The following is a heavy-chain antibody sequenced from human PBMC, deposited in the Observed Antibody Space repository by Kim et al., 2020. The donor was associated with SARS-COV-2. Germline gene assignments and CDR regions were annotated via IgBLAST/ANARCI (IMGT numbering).Heavy chain of an antibody. J-gene: IGHJ5*01. CDR1: GYSFTTFG. CDR3: ARSLHSDYDFGDGFTHNWF. D-gene: IGHD3-3*01. V-gene: IGHV1-18*04. Sequence: ASVKVSCKASGYSFTTFGITWVRQAPGQGLEWMGWIKPNCGNTNYAEKFQGRFTITADTSTTTVYMELERLTSYDTAVYYCARSLHSDYDFGDGFTHNWF. CDR2: IKPNCGNT.